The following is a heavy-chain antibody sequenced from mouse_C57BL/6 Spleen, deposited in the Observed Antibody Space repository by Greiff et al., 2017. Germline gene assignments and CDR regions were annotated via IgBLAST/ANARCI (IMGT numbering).Heavy chain of an antibody. CDR2: INPYNGGT. D-gene: IGHD6-1*01. V-gene: IGHV1-19*01. CDR3: AREQPNYFDY. J-gene: IGHJ2*01. Sequence: VQLQQSGPVLVKPGASVKMSCKASGYTFTDYYMNWVKQSHGKSLEWIGVINPYNGGTSYNQKFKGKATLTVDKSSSTAYMELNSLTSEDSAVYYCAREQPNYFDYWGQGTTLTVSS. CDR1: GYTFTDYY.